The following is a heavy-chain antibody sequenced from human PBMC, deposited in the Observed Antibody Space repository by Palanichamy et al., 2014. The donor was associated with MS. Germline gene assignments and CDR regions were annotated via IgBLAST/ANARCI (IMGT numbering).Heavy chain of an antibody. CDR3: VRNSLPQAFDP. J-gene: IGHJ5*02. V-gene: IGHV3-74*01. CDR2: INSDGSST. CDR1: GFTFSSYW. Sequence: EVQLVESGGGLVQPGGSLRLSCAASGFTFSSYWMHWVRQAPGKGLVWVSRINSDGSSTNDADSVKGRFTISRDNAKNTLYLQMNSLRVEDTAVYYCVRNSLPQAFDPWGQGTLVTVSS. D-gene: IGHD2/OR15-2a*01.